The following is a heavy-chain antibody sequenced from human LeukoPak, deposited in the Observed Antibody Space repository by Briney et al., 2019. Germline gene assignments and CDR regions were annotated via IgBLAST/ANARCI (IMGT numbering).Heavy chain of an antibody. J-gene: IGHJ3*02. V-gene: IGHV5-51*01. D-gene: IGHD6-19*01. Sequence: KNGESLKISCKGSGYSFTNYWIGWVRQMPGKGLEWMGIIYPGDSNTRYSPSFQGQVTMSADKSISTAHLQWNSLKASDTAIYYCARPRSSGWGDAFDIWGHGTLVTVSS. CDR2: IYPGDSNT. CDR3: ARPRSSGWGDAFDI. CDR1: GYSFTNYW.